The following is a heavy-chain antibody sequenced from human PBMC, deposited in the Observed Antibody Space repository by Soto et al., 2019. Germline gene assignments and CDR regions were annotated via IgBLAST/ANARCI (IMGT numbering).Heavy chain of an antibody. CDR2: IDPSDSYT. J-gene: IGHJ4*02. CDR3: AIWDGNTIPDY. D-gene: IGHD1-26*01. Sequence: PGESLKIFCKGSGYTFTSYWISWVSQMTGKGLEWMGRIDPSDSYTNYRPSFQGHVTISADKSINTAYLQWSSLKASDTAMYYCAIWDGNTIPDYWGQGTLVTVSS. V-gene: IGHV5-10-1*01. CDR1: GYTFTSYW.